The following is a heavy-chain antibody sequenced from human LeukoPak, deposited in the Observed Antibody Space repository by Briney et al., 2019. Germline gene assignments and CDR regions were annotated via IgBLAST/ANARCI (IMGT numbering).Heavy chain of an antibody. D-gene: IGHD5-18*01. J-gene: IGHJ4*02. CDR1: GGSISTYY. Sequence: SETLSLTCTVSGGSISTYYWGWIRQPPGKGLEWIGYIYYSGSTNYNPSLKSRVTISVDTSKNQFSLKPNSVTAADTAIYYCARESEQLWLGHFDYWGQGTLVTVSS. CDR3: ARESEQLWLGHFDY. V-gene: IGHV4-59*01. CDR2: IYYSGST.